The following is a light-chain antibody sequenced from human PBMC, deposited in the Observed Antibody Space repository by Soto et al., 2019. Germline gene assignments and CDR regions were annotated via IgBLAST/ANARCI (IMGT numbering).Light chain of an antibody. Sequence: QSVLTQPRSVPGSPGQSVTISCTGTSSDVGGYNYVSWYQQHPGKAPKLMIYDVSKRPSGVPDRFSGSKSGNTASLTVSGLQAEDEADYYCASYAVNSGLLFGRGTKLTVL. V-gene: IGLV2-11*01. CDR2: DVS. CDR1: SSDVGGYNY. CDR3: ASYAVNSGLL. J-gene: IGLJ2*01.